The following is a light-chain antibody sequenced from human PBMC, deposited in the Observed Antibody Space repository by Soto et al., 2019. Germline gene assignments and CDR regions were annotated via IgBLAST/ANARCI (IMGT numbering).Light chain of an antibody. V-gene: IGLV2-23*03. CDR3: SAYAGSTAFRVL. J-gene: IGLJ2*01. CDR1: SSDVGNYNL. Sequence: QSALTQPASVSGSPGQSITISCTGTSSDVGNYNLVSWYQQHPGKAPKLMIYEGSKRPSGVSNRFSGSKSGNKASLTISGLQAEDEAGYYCSAYAGSTAFRVLFGGGIKLTVL. CDR2: EGS.